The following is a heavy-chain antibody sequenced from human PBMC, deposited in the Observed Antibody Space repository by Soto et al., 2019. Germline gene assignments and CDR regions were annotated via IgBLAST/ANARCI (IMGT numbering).Heavy chain of an antibody. Sequence: PGGSLRLSCAASGFTFSSYAMSWVRQAPGKGLEWVSAISGSGGSTYYADSVKGRFTISRDNSKNTPYLQMNSLRAEDTAVYYCAKDGYCSGGSCYFAHPFDYWGQGTLVTVSS. J-gene: IGHJ4*02. CDR3: AKDGYCSGGSCYFAHPFDY. V-gene: IGHV3-23*01. D-gene: IGHD2-15*01. CDR2: ISGSGGST. CDR1: GFTFSSYA.